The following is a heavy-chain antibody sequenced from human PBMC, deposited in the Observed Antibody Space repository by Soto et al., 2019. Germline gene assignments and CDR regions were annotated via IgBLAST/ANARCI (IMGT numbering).Heavy chain of an antibody. CDR3: ARDTAMVTGYYYYGMDV. V-gene: IGHV4-39*02. Sequence: SETLSLTCTVSGGSISSSSYYWGWIRQPPGKGLEWIGSIYYSGSTYYNPSLKGRVTISVDTSKNQFSLKLSSVTAADTAVYYCARDTAMVTGYYYYGMDVWGQGTTVTVSS. J-gene: IGHJ6*02. D-gene: IGHD5-18*01. CDR1: GGSISSSSYY. CDR2: IYYSGST.